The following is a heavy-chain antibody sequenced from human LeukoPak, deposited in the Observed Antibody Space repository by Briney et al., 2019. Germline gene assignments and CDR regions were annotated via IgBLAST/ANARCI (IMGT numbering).Heavy chain of an antibody. CDR3: ARDTGTYYFAY. CDR2: IYYSGNT. V-gene: IGHV4-31*03. J-gene: IGHJ4*02. D-gene: IGHD1-7*01. CDR1: GGPISSDNYY. Sequence: KPSETLSLTCTVSGGPISSDNYYWSWIRQHPGKGLEWIGYIYYSGNTYYNPSLESRVTISIDTSKNHFSLKLSSVTAADTAVYYCARDTGTYYFAYWGQGTLVTVSS.